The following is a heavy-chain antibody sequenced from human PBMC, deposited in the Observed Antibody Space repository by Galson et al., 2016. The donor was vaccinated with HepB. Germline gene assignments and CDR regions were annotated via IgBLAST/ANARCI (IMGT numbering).Heavy chain of an antibody. D-gene: IGHD2-2*01. Sequence: QSGAEVKKPGESLKISCKGSGYSFTNYWVGWVRQMPGKGLEWMGIIYPGDSDTTYSPPFEGLVTTSGDKSVSAAYRQWASLKASETAMYYCARRSRQCTSKSCYQNDGFDRGGQGTLVTVS. J-gene: IGHJ5*02. CDR3: ARRSRQCTSKSCYQNDGFDR. CDR2: IYPGDSDT. V-gene: IGHV5-51*01. CDR1: GYSFTNYW.